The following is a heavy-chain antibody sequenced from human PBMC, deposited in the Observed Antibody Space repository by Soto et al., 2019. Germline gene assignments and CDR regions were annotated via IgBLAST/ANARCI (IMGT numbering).Heavy chain of an antibody. CDR2: IYYSGST. J-gene: IGHJ6*02. Sequence: SETLSLTCAVYGGSFSGYYWSWIRQPPGKALEWIGYIYYSGSTYYNPSLKSRVTISVDTSKNQFSLKLSSVTAADTAVYYCARDLYQGYYSGMDVWGQGTTVTVSS. CDR3: ARDLYQGYYSGMDV. CDR1: GGSFSGYY. V-gene: IGHV4-30-4*08. D-gene: IGHD3-16*02.